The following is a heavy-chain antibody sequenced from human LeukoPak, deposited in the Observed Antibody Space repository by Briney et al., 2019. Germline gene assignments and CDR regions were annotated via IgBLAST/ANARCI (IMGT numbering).Heavy chain of an antibody. Sequence: SETLSLTCAVYGGSFSGYYWSWIRQPPGKGLEWIGEINHSGSTNYNPSLKSRVTISVDTSKNQFSLKLSSVTAADTAVYYCARTTEGGYTYDYFYYYYMDVWGKGTTVTISS. CDR1: GGSFSGYY. CDR2: INHSGST. CDR3: ARTTEGGYTYDYFYYYYMDV. V-gene: IGHV4-34*01. D-gene: IGHD5-18*01. J-gene: IGHJ6*03.